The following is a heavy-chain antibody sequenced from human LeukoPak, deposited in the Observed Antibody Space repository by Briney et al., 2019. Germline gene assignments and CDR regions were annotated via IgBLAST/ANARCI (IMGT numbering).Heavy chain of an antibody. CDR2: IYTSGST. CDR1: GGSISSGSYY. J-gene: IGHJ5*02. CDR3: AGGEYQLPPLVLWFDP. Sequence: SQTLSLTCTVSGGSISSGSYYWSWIRQPAGKGLEWIGRIYTSGSTNYNPSLKSRVTISVDTSKNQFSLKLSSVTAADTAVYYCAGGEYQLPPLVLWFDPWGQGTLVTVSS. D-gene: IGHD2-2*01. V-gene: IGHV4-61*02.